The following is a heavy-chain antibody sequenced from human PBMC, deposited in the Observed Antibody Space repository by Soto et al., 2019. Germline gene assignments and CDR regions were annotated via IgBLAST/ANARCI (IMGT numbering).Heavy chain of an antibody. CDR2: IIPIFGTA. D-gene: IGHD2-2*01. CDR1: GGTFSSYA. J-gene: IGHJ4*02. V-gene: IGHV1-69*01. CDR3: ARSGRSRKTTGWNYFDY. Sequence: QVQLVQSGAEVKKPGSSVKVSCEASGGTFSSYAISWVRQAPGQGLEWMGGIIPIFGTANYAQKFQGRVTITADESTSTAYMELSSLRSEDTAVYYCARSGRSRKTTGWNYFDYCGQGTLVTVSS.